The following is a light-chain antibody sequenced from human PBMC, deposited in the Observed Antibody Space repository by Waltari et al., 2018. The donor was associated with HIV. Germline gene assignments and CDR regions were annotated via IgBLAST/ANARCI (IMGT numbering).Light chain of an antibody. J-gene: IGLJ2*01. CDR3: ASYTSSSTL. V-gene: IGLV2-14*03. Sequence: QSALTQPASVSGSPGQSTTISCTGTSSDVGGYTFVSWFQQHPGKAPKLMIYEVTHRPSGVSNRFSGSKSGNTASLTISGLQADDEADYYCASYTSSSTLFGGGTKLTVL. CDR2: EVT. CDR1: SSDVGGYTF.